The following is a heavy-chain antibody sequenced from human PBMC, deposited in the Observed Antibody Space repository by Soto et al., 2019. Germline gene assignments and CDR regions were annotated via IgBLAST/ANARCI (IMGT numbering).Heavy chain of an antibody. J-gene: IGHJ4*02. V-gene: IGHV3-7*03. D-gene: IGHD4-4*01. CDR3: ARWDYRYHGYFDY. CDR2: IKQDGSEK. Sequence: TGGSLRLSCAASGFTFSSYWMSWVRQAPGKGLEWVANIKQDGSEKYYVDSVKGRFTISRDNAKNSLYLQMNSLRAEDTAVYYCARWDYRYHGYFDYWGQGTLVTVSS. CDR1: GFTFSSYW.